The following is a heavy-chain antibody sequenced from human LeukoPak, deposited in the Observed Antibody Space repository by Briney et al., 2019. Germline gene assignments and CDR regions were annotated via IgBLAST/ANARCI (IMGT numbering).Heavy chain of an antibody. CDR3: ARIRITMVRGGLGSLDI. J-gene: IGHJ3*02. CDR2: INPNSGGT. D-gene: IGHD3-10*01. V-gene: IGHV1-2*02. Sequence: ASVKVSCQASEYTFTGYYMHWVRQAPGQGLEWMGWINPNSGGTNYAQKFQGRVTMTRDTSISTAYMELSRLRSDDTAVYYCARIRITMVRGGLGSLDIWGQGTMVTVSS. CDR1: EYTFTGYY.